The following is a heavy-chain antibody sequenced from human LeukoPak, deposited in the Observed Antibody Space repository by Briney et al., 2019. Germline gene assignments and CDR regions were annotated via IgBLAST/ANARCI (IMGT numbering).Heavy chain of an antibody. Sequence: SETLSLTCTVSGYSISSGYYWGWIRQPPGKGLEWIGSIYHSGSTYYKPPLKSRVTISVDTSKNQFSLKLSSVTAADTAVYYCARYSSGAFVDAWGKGTTVTVSS. CDR1: GYSISSGYY. D-gene: IGHD6-19*01. CDR3: ARYSSGAFVDA. CDR2: IYHSGST. V-gene: IGHV4-38-2*02. J-gene: IGHJ6*04.